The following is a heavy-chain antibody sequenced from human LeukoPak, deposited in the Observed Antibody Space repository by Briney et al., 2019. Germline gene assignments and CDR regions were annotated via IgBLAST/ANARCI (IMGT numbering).Heavy chain of an antibody. CDR2: IKEDGSEK. J-gene: IGHJ4*02. Sequence: GGSLRLSCAGSGFTFSTYWLSWVRQAPGKGLEWVANIKEDGSEKYYVDSVKGRFTISRDNAKNSLYLQMNSLRAEDTAVYYCARQGTTHFDYWGQGTLVTVSS. CDR3: ARQGTTHFDY. V-gene: IGHV3-7*01. D-gene: IGHD1-14*01. CDR1: GFTFSTYW.